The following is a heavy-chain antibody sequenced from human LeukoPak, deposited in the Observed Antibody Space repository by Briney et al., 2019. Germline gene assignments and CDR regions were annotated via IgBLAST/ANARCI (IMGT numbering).Heavy chain of an antibody. CDR1: GFTFSDYY. V-gene: IGHV3-11*01. CDR2: ISSSGSTI. CDR3: ARDLHLYDFWSGYHNWFDP. D-gene: IGHD3-3*01. Sequence: GGSLRLSCAASGFTFSDYYMSWIRQAPGKGLEWVSYISSSGSTIYYADSVKGRFTISRDNAKNSLYLQMNSLRAEDTAVYYCARDLHLYDFWSGYHNWFDPWGQGTLVTVSS. J-gene: IGHJ5*02.